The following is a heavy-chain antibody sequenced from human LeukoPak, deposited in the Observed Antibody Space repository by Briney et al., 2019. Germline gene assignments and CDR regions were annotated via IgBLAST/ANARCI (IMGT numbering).Heavy chain of an antibody. D-gene: IGHD4-17*01. CDR2: INHSGST. J-gene: IGHJ6*02. Sequence: SETLSLTCAVYGGSFSGYYWSWIRQPPGKGLEWIGEINHSGSTHYNPSLKSRVTISVDTSKNQFSLKLSSVTAADTAVYYCARGPTTVTTRYYYYGMDVWGQGTTVTVSS. V-gene: IGHV4-34*01. CDR1: GGSFSGYY. CDR3: ARGPTTVTTRYYYYGMDV.